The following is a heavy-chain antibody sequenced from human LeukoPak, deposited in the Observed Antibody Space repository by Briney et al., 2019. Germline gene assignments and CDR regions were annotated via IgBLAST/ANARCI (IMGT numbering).Heavy chain of an antibody. CDR1: GFSLISYS. V-gene: IGHV3-30*04. CDR3: ASYRPIRGSGSLKGAVDY. Sequence: GGSLRLSCAASGFSLISYSMHWVRQAPGKGLEWVALISYDGSIAYYVDSVRGRFTISRDNSKNTLYLQMNSLRADDTAVYFCASYRPIRGSGSLKGAVDYWGQGTLVTVSS. J-gene: IGHJ4*02. CDR2: ISYDGSIA. D-gene: IGHD3-10*01.